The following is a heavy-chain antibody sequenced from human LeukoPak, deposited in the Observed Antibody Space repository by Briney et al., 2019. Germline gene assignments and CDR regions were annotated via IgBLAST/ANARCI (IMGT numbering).Heavy chain of an antibody. J-gene: IGHJ1*01. CDR3: ARNLGGWYQPGYFQH. D-gene: IGHD6-19*01. V-gene: IGHV3-66*02. CDR1: GFTFSSNY. CDR2: IYSGGST. Sequence: GGSLRLSCAASGFTFSSNYMSWVRQAPGKGLEGVSVIYSGGSTYYADSVTGRFTISRDNTKNTLYLQMNSLRAEDTAVYYCARNLGGWYQPGYFQHWGQGTLVTVSS.